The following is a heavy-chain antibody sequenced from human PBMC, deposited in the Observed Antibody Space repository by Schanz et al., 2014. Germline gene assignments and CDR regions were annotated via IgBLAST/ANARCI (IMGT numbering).Heavy chain of an antibody. CDR2: IYISGST. CDR1: GGSISSGVHY. D-gene: IGHD1-1*01. CDR3: ARDTTWRLDL. J-gene: IGHJ2*01. V-gene: IGHV4-61*02. Sequence: QVLLQESGPVLVKPSETLSLTCTVSGGSISSGVHYWSWVRQPAGRGLEWIGRIYISGSTRFNPSLKGRATRPRDTSKTQASLTRGSVTAADTAVYYCARDTTWRLDLWGRGTLVTVSS.